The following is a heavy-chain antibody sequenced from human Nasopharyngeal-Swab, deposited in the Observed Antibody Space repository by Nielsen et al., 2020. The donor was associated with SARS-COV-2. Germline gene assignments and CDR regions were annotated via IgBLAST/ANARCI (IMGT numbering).Heavy chain of an antibody. J-gene: IGHJ6*02. D-gene: IGHD3-10*01. CDR3: ASEDGFGEFYGMDV. Sequence: SLKISCTASGFTFDDYAMHWVRQAPGKGLEWVSGISWNSDSIGYADSVKGRFTISRDNAKNSLYLQMNSLRAEDTALYYCASEDGFGEFYGMDVWGQGTTVTVSS. CDR2: ISWNSDSI. V-gene: IGHV3-9*01. CDR1: GFTFDDYA.